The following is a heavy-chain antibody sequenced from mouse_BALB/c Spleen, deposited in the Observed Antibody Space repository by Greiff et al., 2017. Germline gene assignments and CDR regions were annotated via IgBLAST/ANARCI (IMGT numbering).Heavy chain of an antibody. V-gene: IGHV7-3*02. D-gene: IGHD3-2*01. CDR2: IRNKANGYTT. CDR1: GFPFTDYY. Sequence: DVHLVESGGGLVQPGGSLRLSCATSGFPFTDYYMSWVRQPPGKALEWLGFIRNKANGYTTEYSASVKGRFTISRDNSRSILYLQMNTLRAEDSATYYCVRTDSSGYLWFAYWGQGTLVTVSA. J-gene: IGHJ3*01. CDR3: VRTDSSGYLWFAY.